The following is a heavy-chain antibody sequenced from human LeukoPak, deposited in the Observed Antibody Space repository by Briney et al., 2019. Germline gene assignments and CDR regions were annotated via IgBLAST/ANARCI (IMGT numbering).Heavy chain of an antibody. Sequence: GSLRLSCAASGFTVSSNYMSWVRQAPGKGLEWVSFIYSGGSTYYADSVKGRFTISRDNSKNTLYLQMISLRAEDTAVYYCARGGDGYNYYFDYWGQGTLVSVSS. J-gene: IGHJ4*02. D-gene: IGHD5-24*01. CDR3: ARGGDGYNYYFDY. V-gene: IGHV3-66*01. CDR1: GFTVSSNY. CDR2: IYSGGST.